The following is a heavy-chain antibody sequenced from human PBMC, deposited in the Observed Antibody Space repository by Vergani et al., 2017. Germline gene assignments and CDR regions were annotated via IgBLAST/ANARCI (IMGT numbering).Heavy chain of an antibody. CDR3: AKVSSEEIVVVPAATLDY. CDR2: ISGSGGST. J-gene: IGHJ4*02. D-gene: IGHD2-2*01. V-gene: IGHV3-23*01. CDR1: GFTFSSYA. Sequence: EVQLLESGGGLVQPGGSLRLSCAASGFTFSSYAMSWVRQAPGKGLEWVSAISGSGGSTYYADSVKGRFTISRDNSKNTLYLQMNSLRAEDTAVYYCAKVSSEEIVVVPAATLDYWGQGTLVTVSS.